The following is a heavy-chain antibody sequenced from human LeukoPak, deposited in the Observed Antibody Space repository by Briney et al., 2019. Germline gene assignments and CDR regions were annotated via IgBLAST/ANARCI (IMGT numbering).Heavy chain of an antibody. CDR3: ARLMVRGVIRAFDP. D-gene: IGHD3-10*01. CDR2: INHSGST. CDR1: GGSFSGYY. J-gene: IGHJ5*02. Sequence: SETLSLTCAVYGGSFSGYYWSWIRPPPGKGLEWIGEINHSGSTNYNPSLKSRVTISVDTSKNQFSLKLSSVTAADTAVYYCARLMVRGVIRAFDPWGQGTLVTVSS. V-gene: IGHV4-34*01.